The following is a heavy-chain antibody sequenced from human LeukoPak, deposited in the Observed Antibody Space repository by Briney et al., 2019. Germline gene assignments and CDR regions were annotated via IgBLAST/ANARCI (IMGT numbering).Heavy chain of an antibody. V-gene: IGHV1-69*10. Sequence: GASVKVSCKASGGTFSSYTISWVRQAPGQGLEWMGGIIPIFDITIYAQKFQGRVTITADKSTSTAYMELSSLRSEDTAVYYCARGPDGSGSYYRVGRRHYMDVWGKGTTVTISS. J-gene: IGHJ6*03. D-gene: IGHD3-10*01. CDR3: ARGPDGSGSYYRVGRRHYMDV. CDR1: GGTFSSYT. CDR2: IIPIFDIT.